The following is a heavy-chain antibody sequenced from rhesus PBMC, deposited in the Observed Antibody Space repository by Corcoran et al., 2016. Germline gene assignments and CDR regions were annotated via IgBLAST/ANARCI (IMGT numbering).Heavy chain of an antibody. CDR1: GYSISSGYG. CDR2: IGGSSDST. CDR3: ARATVTRGDY. D-gene: IGHD5-12*01. J-gene: IGHJ4*01. V-gene: IGHV4-127*01. Sequence: QVQLQESGPGLVKPSETLSLTCAVSGYSISSGYGWSWIRQPPGKGLEWIGYIGGSSDSTNYNPSLKSRVTISKDTSKNQFSLKLSSVTAADTAVYYCARATVTRGDYWGQGVLVTVSS.